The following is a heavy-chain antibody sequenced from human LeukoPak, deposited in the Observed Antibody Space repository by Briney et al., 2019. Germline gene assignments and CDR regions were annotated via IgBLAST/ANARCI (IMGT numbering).Heavy chain of an antibody. CDR1: GGSISSSKW. D-gene: IGHD3-10*01. Sequence: WETLSLTCAVSGGSISSSKWWSWVRQPPGKGLWWIEEIYHSGNTNYNPSLKSRLTISVDKSKNQFSLKLSSVTAADTAVYYCATVSAFFYDSGSYYTFDYGGEGTLLTVSS. CDR2: IYHSGNT. V-gene: IGHV4-4*02. CDR3: ATVSAFFYDSGSYYTFDY. J-gene: IGHJ4*02.